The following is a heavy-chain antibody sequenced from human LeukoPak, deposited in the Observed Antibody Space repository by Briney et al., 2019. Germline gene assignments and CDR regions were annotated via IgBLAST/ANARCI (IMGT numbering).Heavy chain of an antibody. CDR2: ISSSSSSYI. Sequence: GGSLRLSCAASGFTFSSYSMNWVRQAPGKGLEWVSSISSSSSSYIYYADSVKGRFTISRDNAKNSLYLQMNSLRAEDTAVYYCARGGDGGKKGNWFDPWGQGTLVTVSS. D-gene: IGHD4-23*01. CDR3: ARGGDGGKKGNWFDP. CDR1: GFTFSSYS. V-gene: IGHV3-21*01. J-gene: IGHJ5*02.